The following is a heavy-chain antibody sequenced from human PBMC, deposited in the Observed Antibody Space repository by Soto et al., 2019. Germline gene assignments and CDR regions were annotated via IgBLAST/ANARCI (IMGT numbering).Heavy chain of an antibody. CDR1: GFTFSSYA. D-gene: IGHD1-26*01. Sequence: PGGSLRLSCAASGFTFSSYAMSWVRQAPGKGLEWVSAISGNGADTSYADSVRGRFTISRDNSKDTLFLQMNSLRADDTAVYYCTTYTGTYRDYWGLGTLVTAPQ. V-gene: IGHV3-23*01. CDR2: ISGNGADT. J-gene: IGHJ4*02. CDR3: TTYTGTYRDY.